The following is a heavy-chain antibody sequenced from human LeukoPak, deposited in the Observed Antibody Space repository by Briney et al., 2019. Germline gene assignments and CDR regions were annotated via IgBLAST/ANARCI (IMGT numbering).Heavy chain of an antibody. CDR3: ARDHRVGMATIHYYGMDV. CDR2: ISSSSSYI. J-gene: IGHJ6*02. CDR1: SFTFSTYA. D-gene: IGHD5-24*01. Sequence: GGSLRLSCEASSFTFSTYAVTWVRQAPGKGLEWVSSISSSSSYISYADSVKGRFTISRDNAKNSLYLQMNSLRAEDTAVYYCARDHRVGMATIHYYGMDVWGQGTTVTVSS. V-gene: IGHV3-21*01.